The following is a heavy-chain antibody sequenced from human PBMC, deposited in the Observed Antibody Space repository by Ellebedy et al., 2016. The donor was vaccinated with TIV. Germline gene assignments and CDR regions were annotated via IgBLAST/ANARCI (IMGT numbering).Heavy chain of an antibody. J-gene: IGHJ4*02. CDR2: VYYSGIS. CDR1: GDSISPYF. V-gene: IGHV4-59*01. Sequence: MPSETLSLTCSVYGDSISPYFWGWIRQTPGKGLEWIGYVYYSGISNYNPSLKSRVTISVDTSKNQFSLKLSSVTAADTAMYYCVRGDRTQFLVAVFDYWGQGTLVTGSS. D-gene: IGHD1-14*01. CDR3: VRGDRTQFLVAVFDY.